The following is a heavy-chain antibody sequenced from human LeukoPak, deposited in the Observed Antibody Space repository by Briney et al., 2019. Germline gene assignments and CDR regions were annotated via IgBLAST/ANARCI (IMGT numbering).Heavy chain of an antibody. V-gene: IGHV4-34*01. D-gene: IGHD1-1*01. CDR2: INHSGST. Sequence: SETLSLTCAVYGGSFSGYYWSWIRQPPGKGLEWIGEINHSGSTNYNPSLKSRVTISVDTSKNQFSLKLSSVTAADTAVYYCARDGVSLEGSNWFDPWGQGTLVTVSS. J-gene: IGHJ5*02. CDR3: ARDGVSLEGSNWFDP. CDR1: GGSFSGYY.